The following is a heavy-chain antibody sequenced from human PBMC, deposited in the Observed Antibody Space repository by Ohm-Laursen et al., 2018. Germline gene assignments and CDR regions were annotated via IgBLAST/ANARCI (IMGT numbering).Heavy chain of an antibody. CDR3: ARSFPYYDFWSGYCTGYFDY. CDR1: GYSFTNYH. J-gene: IGHJ4*02. V-gene: IGHV1-2*02. Sequence: SSVKVSCKVSGYSFTNYHMQWVRQAPGQGLEWMGWINSNRGGTHYAQKFQGRVTMTRNTSISTAYMELSSLRSEDTAVYYRARSFPYYDFWSGYCTGYFDYWGQGTLVTVSS. CDR2: INSNRGGT. D-gene: IGHD3-3*01.